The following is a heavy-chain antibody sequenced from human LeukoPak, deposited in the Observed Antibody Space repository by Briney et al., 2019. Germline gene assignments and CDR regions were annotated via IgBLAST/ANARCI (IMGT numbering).Heavy chain of an antibody. D-gene: IGHD1-1*01. Sequence: GGSLRLSCAASGFSFSTYNMNWVRQAPGKGLEWISHISRSSNDILYADSVKGRFTISRDISTNTLHLQMNSLRADDTAIYFCANEAHRHLDLHNWGQGTLVTVST. CDR2: ISRSSNDI. CDR3: ANEAHRHLDLHN. V-gene: IGHV3-48*01. J-gene: IGHJ4*02. CDR1: GFSFSTYN.